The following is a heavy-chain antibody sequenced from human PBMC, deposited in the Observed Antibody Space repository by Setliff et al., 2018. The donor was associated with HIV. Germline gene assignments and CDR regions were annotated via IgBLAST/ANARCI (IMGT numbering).Heavy chain of an antibody. J-gene: IGHJ4*02. CDR3: ARGQCSDGGCWYFDS. D-gene: IGHD2-15*01. V-gene: IGHV3-11*01. CDR2: ISSSGTTI. Sequence: LSLTCAVYGGSFSGYYWSWIRQPPGKGLEWVSYISSSGTTIYYADSVKGRFSISRDSSENTVFLQMNNLSVEDTAMYYCARGQCSDGGCWYFDSWGQGTRVTVSS. CDR1: GGSFSGYY.